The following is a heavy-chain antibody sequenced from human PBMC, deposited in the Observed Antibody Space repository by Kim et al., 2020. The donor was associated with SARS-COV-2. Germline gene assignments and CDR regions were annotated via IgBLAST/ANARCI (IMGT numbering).Heavy chain of an antibody. V-gene: IGHV5-51*01. CDR3: ARQGYSSSSPFDY. Sequence: YSPSFQGQVTISADKSISTAYLQWSSLKASDTAMYYCARQGYSSSSPFDYWGQGTLVTVSS. D-gene: IGHD6-6*01. J-gene: IGHJ4*02.